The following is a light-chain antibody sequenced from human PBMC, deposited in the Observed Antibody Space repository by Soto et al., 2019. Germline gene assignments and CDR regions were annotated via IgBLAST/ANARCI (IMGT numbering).Light chain of an antibody. J-gene: IGLJ1*01. Sequence: QSVLTQPASVSGSPGQSITISCTGTSGDIGSHNLVSWFRQYPGTAPQLILYDGSKRPSGVSNRFSGSTSGNTASLTISGLQAEDEADFYCCSYAGTTTYVFGTGTKLTVL. CDR2: DGS. CDR1: SGDIGSHNL. CDR3: CSYAGTTTYV. V-gene: IGLV2-23*01.